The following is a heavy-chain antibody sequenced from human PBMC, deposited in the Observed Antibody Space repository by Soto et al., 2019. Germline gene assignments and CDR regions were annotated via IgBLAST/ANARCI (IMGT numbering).Heavy chain of an antibody. CDR3: ARDRLDDYYDSSGSNMGDY. D-gene: IGHD3-22*01. Sequence: SVKVCCKASGGTFSSYTISWVRQAPGQRLEWMGRIIPILGIADYAQKFQGRVTITADKSTSTAYMELSSLRSEDTAVYYCARDRLDDYYDSSGSNMGDYWGQGTLVTVSS. V-gene: IGHV1-69*04. CDR1: GGTFSSYT. CDR2: IIPILGIA. J-gene: IGHJ4*02.